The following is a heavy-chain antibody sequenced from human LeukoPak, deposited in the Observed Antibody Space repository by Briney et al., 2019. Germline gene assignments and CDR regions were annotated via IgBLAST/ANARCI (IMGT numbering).Heavy chain of an antibody. D-gene: IGHD6-13*01. CDR3: ARVGIGTRVTAAGVDYYGMDV. CDR2: IYTSGST. CDR1: GGSISSYY. V-gene: IGHV4-4*07. J-gene: IGHJ6*02. Sequence: SETLSLTCTVSGGSISSYYRSWIRQPAGKGLEWIGRIYTSGSTNYNPSLKSRVTMSVDTSKNQFSLKLSSVTAADTAVYYCARVGIGTRVTAAGVDYYGMDVWGQGTTVTVSS.